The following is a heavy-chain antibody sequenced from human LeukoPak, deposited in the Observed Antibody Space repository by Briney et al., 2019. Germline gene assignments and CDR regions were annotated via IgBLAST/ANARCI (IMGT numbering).Heavy chain of an antibody. CDR3: ARAKAVAGSAGDNWFDP. CDR1: GFTFGSYW. CDR2: INGDGSST. J-gene: IGHJ5*02. Sequence: PGGSLRLSCAASGFTFGSYWMHWVRQAPGKGLVWVSRINGDGSSTSYADSVKGRFTISRDNAKNTLYLQMNSLRAEDTAVYFCARAKAVAGSAGDNWFDPWGQRALVTVSS. V-gene: IGHV3-74*01. D-gene: IGHD6-19*01.